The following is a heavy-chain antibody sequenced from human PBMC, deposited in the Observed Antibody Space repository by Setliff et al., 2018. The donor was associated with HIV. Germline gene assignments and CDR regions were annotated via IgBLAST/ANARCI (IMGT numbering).Heavy chain of an antibody. CDR3: ARTPHYYDYAWGSYGAPLYYFDH. D-gene: IGHD3-16*01. V-gene: IGHV3-48*01. J-gene: IGHJ4*02. Sequence: LRLSCAASGFTFSSYSMNWVRQAPGKGLEWISYIGSSSSTIYYADSVKGRFTISRDNAKNSLYLQMNSLRAEDTAVYYCARTPHYYDYAWGSYGAPLYYFDHWGQGTLVTVS. CDR1: GFTFSSYS. CDR2: IGSSSSTI.